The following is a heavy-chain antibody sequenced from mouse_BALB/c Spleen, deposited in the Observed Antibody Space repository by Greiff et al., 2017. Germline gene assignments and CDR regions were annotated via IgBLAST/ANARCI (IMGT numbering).Heavy chain of an antibody. J-gene: IGHJ4*01. CDR2: ISSGSSTI. D-gene: IGHD2-14*01. Sequence: EVQLQQSGGGLVQPGGSRKLSCAASGFTFNSFGMHWVRQAPEKGLEWVAYISSGSSTIYYADTVKGRFTISRDNPKNTLFLQMTSLRSEDTAMYYCARHRYPYAMDYWGQGTSVTVSS. CDR1: GFTFNSFG. CDR3: ARHRYPYAMDY. V-gene: IGHV5-17*02.